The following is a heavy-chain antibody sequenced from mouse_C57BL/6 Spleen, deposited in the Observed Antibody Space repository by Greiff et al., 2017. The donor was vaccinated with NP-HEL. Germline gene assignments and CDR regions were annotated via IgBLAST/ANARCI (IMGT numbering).Heavy chain of an antibody. V-gene: IGHV1-82*01. CDR1: GYAFSSSW. Sequence: QVQLQQSGPELVKPGASVKISCKASGYAFSSSWMNWVKQRPGKGLEWIGRIYPGDGDTNYNGKFKGKATLTADKSSSTAYMQLSSLTSEDSAVYFCARGSGAMDYWGQGTSVTVSS. J-gene: IGHJ4*01. D-gene: IGHD3-1*01. CDR2: IYPGDGDT. CDR3: ARGSGAMDY.